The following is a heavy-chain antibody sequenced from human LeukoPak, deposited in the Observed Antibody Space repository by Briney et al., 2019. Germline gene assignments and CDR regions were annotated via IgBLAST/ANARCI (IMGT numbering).Heavy chain of an antibody. D-gene: IGHD1-7*01. V-gene: IGHV4-30-2*01. CDR1: GGSISSGGYS. CDR2: IYHSGST. J-gene: IGHJ4*02. Sequence: SQTLSLTCAVSGGSISSGGYSWSWIRQPPGKGLEWIGYIYHSGSTYYNPSLKSRVTISVDRSKNQFSLKLSSVTAADTAVYYCARGPGPIGTTLLYFDYWGQGTLVTVSS. CDR3: ARGPGPIGTTLLYFDY.